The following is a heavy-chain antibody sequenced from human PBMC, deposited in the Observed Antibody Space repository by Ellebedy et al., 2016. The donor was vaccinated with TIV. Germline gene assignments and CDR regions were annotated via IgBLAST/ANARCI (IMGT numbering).Heavy chain of an antibody. Sequence: GESLKISCAASGFTFSSYWMHWVRQAPGKGLVWVSRINSDGSSTSYADSVKGRFTISRDNARNSLYLQMKSLRVDDTAVYYCARDTVAVPDGDTFDFWGQGTMVTVST. CDR1: GFTFSSYW. D-gene: IGHD2-2*01. J-gene: IGHJ3*01. CDR3: ARDTVAVPDGDTFDF. V-gene: IGHV3-74*01. CDR2: INSDGSST.